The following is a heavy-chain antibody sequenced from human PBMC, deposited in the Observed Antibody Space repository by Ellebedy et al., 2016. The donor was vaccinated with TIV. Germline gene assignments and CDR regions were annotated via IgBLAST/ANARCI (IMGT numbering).Heavy chain of an antibody. CDR2: INPNSGGT. CDR1: GYTFTGYY. Sequence: AASVKVSCKASGYTFTGYYMHWVRQAPGQGLEWMGWINPNSGGTNYAQKFQGRVTMTRDTSISTAYMELSRLRSDDTAVYYCARGRLAAAGDIDYWGQGTLVTVSS. D-gene: IGHD6-13*01. J-gene: IGHJ4*02. CDR3: ARGRLAAAGDIDY. V-gene: IGHV1-2*02.